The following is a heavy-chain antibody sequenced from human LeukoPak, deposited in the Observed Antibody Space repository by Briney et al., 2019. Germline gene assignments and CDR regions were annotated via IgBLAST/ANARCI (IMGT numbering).Heavy chain of an antibody. CDR2: IYYSGST. J-gene: IGHJ6*04. CDR1: GGSVSSGSYY. CDR3: AREIAVAGTKYYYYYYGMDV. Sequence: SETLSLTCTVSGGSVSSGSYYWSWIRQPPGKGLEWIGYIYYSGSTNYNPSLKSRVTISVDTSKNQFSLKLSSVTAADTAVYYCAREIAVAGTKYYYYYYGMDVWGKGTTVTVSS. V-gene: IGHV4-61*01. D-gene: IGHD6-19*01.